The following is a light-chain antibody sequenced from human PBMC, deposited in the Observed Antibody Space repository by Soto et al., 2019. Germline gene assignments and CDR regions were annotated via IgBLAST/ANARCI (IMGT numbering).Light chain of an antibody. V-gene: IGKV3-20*01. Sequence: EIVLTQSPGILSLSPGERATLSCRASQSVSNDFLAWYQRKPGQAPRLLIYGASTRVTDVPDRFSGSGSGADFTLSISRLEPEDFAVYYCQQYGSSPPRTFGQGTKVEMK. CDR2: GAS. CDR1: QSVSNDF. CDR3: QQYGSSPPRT. J-gene: IGKJ1*01.